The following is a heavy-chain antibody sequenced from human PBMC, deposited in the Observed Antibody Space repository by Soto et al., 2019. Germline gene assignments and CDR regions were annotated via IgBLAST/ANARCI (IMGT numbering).Heavy chain of an antibody. CDR3: ARQFLWFGEYNWFDP. CDR1: GGSISSYY. CDR2: IYYSGST. D-gene: IGHD3-10*01. Sequence: QVQLQESGPGLVKPSETLSLTCTVSGGSISSYYWSWIRQPPGTGLEWIGYIYYSGSTSYNPSLKSRVTISVDTSKSQFSLKLSSVTAADTAVYYCARQFLWFGEYNWFDPWGQGTLVTVSS. V-gene: IGHV4-59*08. J-gene: IGHJ5*02.